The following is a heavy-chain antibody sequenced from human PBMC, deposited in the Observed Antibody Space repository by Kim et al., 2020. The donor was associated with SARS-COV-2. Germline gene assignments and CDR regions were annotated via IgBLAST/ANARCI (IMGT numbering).Heavy chain of an antibody. Sequence: SETLSLTCTVSGGSISSSSYYWGWIRQPPGKGLEWIGSIYYSGSTYYNPSLKSRVTISVDTSKNQFSLKLSSVTAADTAVYYCATTYYYDSSGYYYHTGERFDAFDIWGQGTMVTVSS. CDR1: GGSISSSSYY. D-gene: IGHD3-22*01. V-gene: IGHV4-39*01. CDR2: IYYSGST. CDR3: ATTYYYDSSGYYYHTGERFDAFDI. J-gene: IGHJ3*02.